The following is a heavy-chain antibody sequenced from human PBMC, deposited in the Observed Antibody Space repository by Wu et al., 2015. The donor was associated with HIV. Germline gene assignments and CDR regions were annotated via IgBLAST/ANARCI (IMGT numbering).Heavy chain of an antibody. Sequence: QVQXVQSGAEVKKPGASVKVSCKTSGYTFTDYYVYWARQAPGQGPEWMGWINPHSGSIKYAQNFQDRVTMTRDTSISTAYMELRRLRSDDTAVYYCARERVETFVVLSGFYFEFWGQGTLVTVSS. CDR2: INPHSGSI. D-gene: IGHD2-21*01. V-gene: IGHV1-2*02. CDR3: ARERVETFVVLSGFYFEF. CDR1: GYTFTDYY. J-gene: IGHJ4*02.